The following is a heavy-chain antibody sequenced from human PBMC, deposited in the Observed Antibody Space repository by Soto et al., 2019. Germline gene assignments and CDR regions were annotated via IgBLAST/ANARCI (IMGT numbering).Heavy chain of an antibody. J-gene: IGHJ5*02. D-gene: IGHD3-3*01. CDR2: IYYSGST. Sequence: QVQLQESGPGLVKPSQTLSLTCTVSGGSISSGGYYWSWIRQHPGKGLEWIGYIYYSGSTYYNPSLKSRVTISVDTSKNQFSLKLSSVTAADTAVYYCARSQRYDFLSGYYTWSWFDPWGQGTLVTVSS. V-gene: IGHV4-31*03. CDR1: GGSISSGGYY. CDR3: ARSQRYDFLSGYYTWSWFDP.